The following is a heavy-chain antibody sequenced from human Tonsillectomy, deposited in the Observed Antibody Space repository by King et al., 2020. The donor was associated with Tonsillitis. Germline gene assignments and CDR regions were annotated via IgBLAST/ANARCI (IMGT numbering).Heavy chain of an antibody. D-gene: IGHD6-13*01. CDR2: ISHDGTST. CDR1: GFTFHSYG. CDR3: AKAAPLGYTSSWEPFYFDS. J-gene: IGHJ4*02. V-gene: IGHV3-30*18. Sequence: VQLVESGGGVVQPGRSRRLSCAASGFTFHSYGMHWVRQAPGAGLEWVAFISHDGTSTNYADSVEGRFTISRDNSKNTVSLQMNSLRGEDTALYYCAKAAPLGYTSSWEPFYFDSWGQGTLVAVSS.